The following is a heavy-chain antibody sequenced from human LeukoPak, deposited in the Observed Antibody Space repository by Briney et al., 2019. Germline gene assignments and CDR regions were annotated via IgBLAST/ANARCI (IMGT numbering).Heavy chain of an antibody. CDR3: ARKGYYDSGTFDI. CDR1: GFSFGSYS. V-gene: IGHV3-21*01. CDR2: ITSSGSYI. Sequence: PGGTLRLSCAVSGFSFGSYSMNWVRQAPGKGMEWVSSITSSGSYINYADSVKGRFTTSRDNAKNSLYLQMNSLRAEDTAVYYCARKGYYDSGTFDIWGQGTIVTVSS. D-gene: IGHD3-22*01. J-gene: IGHJ3*02.